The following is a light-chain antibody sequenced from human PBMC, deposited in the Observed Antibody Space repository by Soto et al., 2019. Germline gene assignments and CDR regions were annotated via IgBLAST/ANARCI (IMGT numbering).Light chain of an antibody. CDR3: AAWDDSLRGVV. Sequence: QSVLTQPPSASGSPGQSVAISCTGTSSDVGGYNYVSWYQQHPGKAPKLMIYEVNKRPSGVPDRFSGSKSGTSASLAISGLRSDDEADYYCAAWDDSLRGVVFGGGTKLTVL. V-gene: IGLV2-8*01. CDR1: SSDVGGYNY. J-gene: IGLJ2*01. CDR2: EVN.